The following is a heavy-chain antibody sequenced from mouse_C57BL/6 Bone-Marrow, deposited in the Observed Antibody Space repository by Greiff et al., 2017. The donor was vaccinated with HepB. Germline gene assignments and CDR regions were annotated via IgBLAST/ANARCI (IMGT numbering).Heavy chain of an antibody. V-gene: IGHV5-4*03. Sequence: EVKLVESGGGLVKPGGSLKLSCAASGFTFSSYAMSWVRQTPEKRLEWVATISDGGSYTYYPDNVKGRFTISRDNAKNNLYLQMSHLKSEDTAMYYCARVFCYYGSSQFAYWGQGTLVTVSA. D-gene: IGHD1-1*01. CDR2: ISDGGSYT. J-gene: IGHJ3*01. CDR3: ARVFCYYGSSQFAY. CDR1: GFTFSSYA.